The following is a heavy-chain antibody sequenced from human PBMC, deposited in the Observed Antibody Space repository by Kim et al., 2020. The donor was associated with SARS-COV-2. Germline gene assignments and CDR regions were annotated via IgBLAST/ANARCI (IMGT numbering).Heavy chain of an antibody. J-gene: IGHJ3*02. CDR2: IWYDGSNK. D-gene: IGHD3-10*01. V-gene: IGHV3-33*01. CDR1: GFTFSSYG. CDR3: ARDFRFGEDDAFDI. Sequence: GGSLRLSCAASGFTFSSYGMHWVRQAPGKGLEWVAVIWYDGSNKYYADSVKGRFTISRDNSKNTLYLQMNSLRAEDTAVYYCARDFRFGEDDAFDIWGQVTMVTVSS.